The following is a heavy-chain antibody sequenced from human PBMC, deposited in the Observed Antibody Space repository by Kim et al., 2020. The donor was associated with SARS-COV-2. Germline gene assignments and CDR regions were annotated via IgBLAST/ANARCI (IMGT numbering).Heavy chain of an antibody. D-gene: IGHD6-19*01. CDR3: ASEIAVAARNWFDP. J-gene: IGHJ5*02. Sequence: KFQGRVTITADKSTSTAYMELSSLRSEDTAVYYCASEIAVAARNWFDPWGQGTLVTVSS. V-gene: IGHV1-69*04.